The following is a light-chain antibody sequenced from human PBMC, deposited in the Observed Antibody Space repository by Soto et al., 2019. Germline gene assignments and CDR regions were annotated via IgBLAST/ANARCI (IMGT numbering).Light chain of an antibody. J-gene: IGKJ1*01. CDR1: QSIRSY. CDR3: QQYSSLWT. Sequence: EIVMTQSPATLSLSPGERVTLSCRASQSIRSYLAWYLQKPGQAPRLLIYGASSRATGIPDRFSGSGSGTDFTLSISRLEPEDFAVYYCQQYSSLWTFGQGTKVDIK. CDR2: GAS. V-gene: IGKV3-20*01.